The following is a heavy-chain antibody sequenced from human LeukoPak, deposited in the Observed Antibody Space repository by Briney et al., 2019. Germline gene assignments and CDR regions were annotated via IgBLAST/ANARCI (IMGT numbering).Heavy chain of an antibody. CDR1: GFTFHDYT. J-gene: IGHJ4*02. D-gene: IGHD1-1*01. CDR3: ATERFRYFDY. V-gene: IGHV3-43*01. CDR2: ITRDAYAT. Sequence: GGSLRLSCAASGFTFHDYTMHWFRQAPGKGLEWVSLITRDAYATYYADSVKGRFTISRDNSKNSLYLRMNSLITEDTALYYCATERFRYFDYWGQGTLVTVSS.